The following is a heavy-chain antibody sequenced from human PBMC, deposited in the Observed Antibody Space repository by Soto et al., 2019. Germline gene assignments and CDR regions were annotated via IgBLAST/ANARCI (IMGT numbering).Heavy chain of an antibody. J-gene: IGHJ6*02. D-gene: IGHD2-15*01. CDR3: AKSGSGPYYYYGMDV. Sequence: SGGSLRLSCAASGFTFDDYAMHWVRQAPGKGLERVSGISWNSGSIGYADSVKGRFTISRDNAKNSLYLQMNSLRAEDTALYYCAKSGSGPYYYYGMDVWGQGTTVTVSS. V-gene: IGHV3-9*01. CDR2: ISWNSGSI. CDR1: GFTFDDYA.